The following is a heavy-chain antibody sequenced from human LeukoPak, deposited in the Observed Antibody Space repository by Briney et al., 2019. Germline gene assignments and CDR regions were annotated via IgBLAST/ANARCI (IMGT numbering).Heavy chain of an antibody. CDR2: ISSSSSYI. D-gene: IGHD6-13*01. V-gene: IGHV3-21*01. J-gene: IGHJ5*02. Sequence: GGSLRLSCAASGFTFSSYSMNWVRQAPGKGLEWVSSISSSSSYIYYADSVKGRFTISRDNAKNSLYLQMNSLRAEDTAVYYCAILYSSSWHAWFDPWGQGTLVTVSS. CDR3: AILYSSSWHAWFDP. CDR1: GFTFSSYS.